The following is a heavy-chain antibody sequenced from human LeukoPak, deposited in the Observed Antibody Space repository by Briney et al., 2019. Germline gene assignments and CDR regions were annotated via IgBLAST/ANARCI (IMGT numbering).Heavy chain of an antibody. J-gene: IGHJ4*02. CDR2: ISGSGGSP. V-gene: IGHV3-23*01. D-gene: IGHD1-26*01. CDR1: GFTFSSYA. CDR3: AKGIGSGNYKRYYFDY. Sequence: GGSLRLXCAASGFTFSSYAMSRVRQAPGKGLEWVSTISGSGGSPYYADSVKGRFTISRDNSKNTLDLQMNSLRAEDTAVYYCAKGIGSGNYKRYYFDYWGQGTLVTVSS.